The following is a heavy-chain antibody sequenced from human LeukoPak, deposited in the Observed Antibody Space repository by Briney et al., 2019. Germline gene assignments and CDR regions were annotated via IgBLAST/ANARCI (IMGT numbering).Heavy chain of an antibody. CDR3: ARGGNIGYNYNAFDI. CDR1: GFPFSSYE. D-gene: IGHD3-22*01. Sequence: GGSLRLSCAASGFPFSSYEMNWVRQAPGKGLEWVSYISSSGSTIYYADSVKGRFTISRDNAKNSLYLQMNSLRAEDTAVYYCARGGNIGYNYNAFDIWGQGTMVPVSS. J-gene: IGHJ3*02. V-gene: IGHV3-48*03. CDR2: ISSSGSTI.